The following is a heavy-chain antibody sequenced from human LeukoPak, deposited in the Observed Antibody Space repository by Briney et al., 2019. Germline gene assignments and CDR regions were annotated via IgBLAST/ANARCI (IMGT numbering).Heavy chain of an antibody. CDR1: GGSFSGYY. CDR2: INHSGST. CDR3: ARIAMNWFDP. J-gene: IGHJ5*02. V-gene: IGHV4-34*01. Sequence: SETLSLTCAVYGGSFSGYYWSWIRQPPGKGLEWIGEINHSGSTNYNPSLKSRVTISVDTSKNQFSLKLSSVTAADTAVYYCARIAMNWFDPWGQGTLVAVSS.